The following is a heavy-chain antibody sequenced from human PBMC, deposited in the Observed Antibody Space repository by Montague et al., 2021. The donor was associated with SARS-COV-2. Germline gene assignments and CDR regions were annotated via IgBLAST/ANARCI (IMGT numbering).Heavy chain of an antibody. CDR2: ISNSSSYL. J-gene: IGHJ6*02. CDR3: ARDPLDYGLWSSGSYYNAYYYYYGMDV. D-gene: IGHD3-10*01. Sequence: SLRLSCAASGFTFSSYSMNWVRQAPGKGLEWVSSISNSSSYLYYADSVKGRFTISRDNAKNSLYLQMNSLRAEDTAVYYCARDPLDYGLWSSGSYYNAYYYYYGMDVWGQGTTVTVSS. V-gene: IGHV3-21*01. CDR1: GFTFSSYS.